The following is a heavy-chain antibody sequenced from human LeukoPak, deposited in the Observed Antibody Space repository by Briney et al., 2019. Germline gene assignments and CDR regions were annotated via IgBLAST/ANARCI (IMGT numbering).Heavy chain of an antibody. CDR3: ARDSSDHPNAFDI. D-gene: IGHD6-19*01. Sequence: ASVKVSCTASGYTFTGYYMHWVRQAPGQGLEWMGGINPNSGDTSYAQNFQGRVTMTRDKSIRTAYMELSRLRSDDTAVYFCARDSSDHPNAFDIWAQGTMVTVSS. CDR2: INPNSGDT. J-gene: IGHJ3*02. CDR1: GYTFTGYY. V-gene: IGHV1-2*02.